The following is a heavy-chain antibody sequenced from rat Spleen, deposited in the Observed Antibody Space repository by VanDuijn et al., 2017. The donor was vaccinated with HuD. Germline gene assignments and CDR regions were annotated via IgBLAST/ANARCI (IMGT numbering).Heavy chain of an antibody. CDR3: ATSNSGYDY. CDR2: ISTSGSRT. Sequence: EVQLVESGGGLVQPGRSLKLSCAASGFTFSDFFMAWVRQAPKKGLELVATISTSGSRTYYPDSVKGRFTISRDNAKSTLYLQMDSLRSEDTATYYCATSNSGYDYWGQGVMVTVSS. CDR1: GFTFSDFF. D-gene: IGHD4-3*01. J-gene: IGHJ2*01. V-gene: IGHV5-7*01.